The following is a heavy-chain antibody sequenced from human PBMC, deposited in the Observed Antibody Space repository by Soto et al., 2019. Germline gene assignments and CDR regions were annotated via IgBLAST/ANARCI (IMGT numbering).Heavy chain of an antibody. J-gene: IGHJ4*02. CDR2: IIPIFGTA. CDR1: GGTFSRYG. Sequence: SVKVSCQASGGTFSRYGINWVRQALGQVLEWMGGIIPIFGTANYAQKFQGRVTITADESTSTAYMELSSLRSEDTAVYYCARDPPGFHTAMEINWGQGTLVTVSS. D-gene: IGHD5-18*01. V-gene: IGHV1-69*13. CDR3: ARDPPGFHTAMEIN.